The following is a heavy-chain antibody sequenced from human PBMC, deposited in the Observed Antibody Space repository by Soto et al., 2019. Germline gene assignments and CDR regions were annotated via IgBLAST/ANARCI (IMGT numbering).Heavy chain of an antibody. J-gene: IGHJ5*02. CDR3: ASDLIAVSPGWFAP. CDR1: GYTFRTYG. D-gene: IGHD6-6*01. V-gene: IGHV1-18*04. CDR2: ISVYSGET. Sequence: QGQLVQSGAEVKKPGAPVKVSCTASGYTFRTYGISWVRQAPGQGIEWMGWISVYSGETKDALKCQGRVTMTTDKYTSTAYMELRRLRSDDTAIYYCASDLIAVSPGWFAPWGQGTLFIVS.